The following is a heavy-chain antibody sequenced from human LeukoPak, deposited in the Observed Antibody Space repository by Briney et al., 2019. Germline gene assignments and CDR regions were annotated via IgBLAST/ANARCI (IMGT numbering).Heavy chain of an antibody. V-gene: IGHV4-59*08. CDR2: IHYSGST. J-gene: IGHJ5*02. Sequence: SETLSLTCSVSGGSISTYYWSWIRQPPGKGLEWIAWIHYSGSTNYNPSLKSRVTISLDTSKNRFSLKLSSVTAADTAVYHCAKFASVAGGTNWFDAWGQGTLVTVSS. CDR3: AKFASVAGGTNWFDA. D-gene: IGHD2-15*01. CDR1: GGSISTYY.